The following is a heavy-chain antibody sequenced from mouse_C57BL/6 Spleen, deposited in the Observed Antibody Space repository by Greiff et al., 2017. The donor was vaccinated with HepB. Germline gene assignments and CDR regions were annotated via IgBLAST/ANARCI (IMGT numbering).Heavy chain of an antibody. D-gene: IGHD1-1*01. Sequence: QVQLQQPGAELVKPGASVKVSCKASGYTFTSYWMHWVKQRPGQGLEWIGRIHPSDSDTNYNQKFKGKATLTVDKSSSTAYMQLSSLTSEDSAVYCCATTVVATRAMDYWGQGTSVTVSS. CDR1: GYTFTSYW. CDR3: ATTVVATRAMDY. V-gene: IGHV1-74*01. J-gene: IGHJ4*01. CDR2: IHPSDSDT.